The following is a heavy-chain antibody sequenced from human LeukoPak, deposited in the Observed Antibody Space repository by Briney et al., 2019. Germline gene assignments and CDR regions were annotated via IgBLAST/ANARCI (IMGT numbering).Heavy chain of an antibody. CDR2: IYYSGST. Sequence: PSETLSLTCTVSGDSMSSSHYCWGWIRQPLGKGLEWIGSIYYSGSTYYNPSLKSRVTMSADTSKKQFSLKLSSVTAADTAVYYCARHAVEAASRWFDPWGQGTLVTVSS. J-gene: IGHJ5*02. CDR1: GDSMSSSHYC. D-gene: IGHD1-1*01. V-gene: IGHV4-39*01. CDR3: ARHAVEAASRWFDP.